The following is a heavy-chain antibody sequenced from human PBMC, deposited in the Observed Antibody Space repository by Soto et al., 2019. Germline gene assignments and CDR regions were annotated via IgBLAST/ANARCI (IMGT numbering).Heavy chain of an antibody. V-gene: IGHV1-69*01. CDR1: GGTFNNYA. J-gene: IGHJ4*02. D-gene: IGHD5-12*01. CDR3: ARGGVDVVATSAFDY. CDR2: IIPIIGTA. Sequence: QVQLVQSGAEVKKPGSSVKVSCKASGGTFNNYAISWVRQAPGQGLEWMGGIIPIIGTADYALKFQGRLANSADDSTGTTFMELSSLGSEDTVLYYCARGGVDVVATSAFDYWGQGTLDTVSS.